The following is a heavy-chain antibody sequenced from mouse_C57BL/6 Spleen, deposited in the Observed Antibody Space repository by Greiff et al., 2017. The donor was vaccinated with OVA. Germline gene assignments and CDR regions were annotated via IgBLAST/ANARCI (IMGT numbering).Heavy chain of an antibody. Sequence: EVQLQQSGPELVKPGASVEISCKASGYTFTDYYMNWVKQSHGKSLEWIGDINPNNGGTSYNKKFKGKATLTVDKSSSTVYMELRSLTSEDSAVFCCARGLRDAWFAYWGKGTLVTVSA. CDR2: INPNNGGT. J-gene: IGHJ3*01. V-gene: IGHV1-26*01. D-gene: IGHD2-2*01. CDR3: ARGLRDAWFAY. CDR1: GYTFTDYY.